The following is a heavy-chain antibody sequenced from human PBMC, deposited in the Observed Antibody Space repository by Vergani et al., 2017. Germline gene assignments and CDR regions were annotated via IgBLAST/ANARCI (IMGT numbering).Heavy chain of an antibody. Sequence: EVQLVESGGGLVQPGRSLRLSCAASGFTFDDYAMHWVRQAPGKGLEWVSGISWNSGSIGYADSVKGRFTISRDNSKNTLYLQMNSLRAEDTAVYYCAKDLLGSGWYETDYWGQGTLVTVSS. V-gene: IGHV3-9*01. CDR1: GFTFDDYA. J-gene: IGHJ4*02. CDR2: ISWNSGSI. CDR3: AKDLLGSGWYETDY. D-gene: IGHD6-19*01.